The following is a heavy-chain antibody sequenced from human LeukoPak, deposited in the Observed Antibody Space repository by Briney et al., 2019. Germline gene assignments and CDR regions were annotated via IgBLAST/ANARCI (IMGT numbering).Heavy chain of an antibody. CDR1: GLTFSPFW. D-gene: IGHD5-12*01. CDR3: ARAGGGYGDFDY. J-gene: IGHJ4*02. Sequence: PGNSLRLSCTASGLTFSPFWMNWVRQAPGKGLEWVAAINGAGDDTFHVDSVKGRFIISRDNAENSLYLQMNSLRVEDTAVYYCARAGGGYGDFDYWGQGTLVTVSS. CDR2: INGAGDDT. V-gene: IGHV3-7*03.